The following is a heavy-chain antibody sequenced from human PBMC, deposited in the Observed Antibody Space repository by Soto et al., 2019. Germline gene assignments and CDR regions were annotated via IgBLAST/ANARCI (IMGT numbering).Heavy chain of an antibody. D-gene: IGHD6-6*01. CDR3: ARRSYSSSYGMDV. V-gene: IGHV3-33*08. Sequence: GGSLRLSCEASRFTFSSYGMHWVRQAPGKGLEWVAVIWYDGSNKYYADSVKGRFTISRDNSKNTLYLQMNSLRAEDTAVYYCARRSYSSSYGMDVWGQGTTVTVSS. CDR2: IWYDGSNK. CDR1: RFTFSSYG. J-gene: IGHJ6*02.